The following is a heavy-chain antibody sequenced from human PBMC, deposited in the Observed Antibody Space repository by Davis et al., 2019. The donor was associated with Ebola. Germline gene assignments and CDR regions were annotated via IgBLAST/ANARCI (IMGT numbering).Heavy chain of an antibody. CDR1: GGSISSYY. J-gene: IGHJ6*02. V-gene: IGHV4-59*01. Sequence: PSETLSLTCTVSGGSISSYYWSWIRQPPGKGLEWIGSIYYSGSTNYNPSLKSRVTISVDTSKNQFSLKLSSVTAADTAVYYCALGPRQYHTGGMDVWGQGTTVTVSS. D-gene: IGHD2-2*01. CDR3: ALGPRQYHTGGMDV. CDR2: IYYSGST.